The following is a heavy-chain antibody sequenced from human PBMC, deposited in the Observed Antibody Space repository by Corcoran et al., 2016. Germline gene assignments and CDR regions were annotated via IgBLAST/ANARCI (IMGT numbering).Heavy chain of an antibody. V-gene: IGHV1-2*02. Sequence: HLVQSGAEVKKPGASVKVSCKASGYTFTAYYMHWVRQAPGQGLEWMGWINPNNGATNYPLKFQGRVTMTRDTSINTVYIEVSGLRSDDTAVYYCARGGDGSKVDYWGQGPLVTVSS. CDR2: INPNNGAT. D-gene: IGHD3-10*01. J-gene: IGHJ4*02. CDR3: ARGGDGSKVDY. CDR1: GYTFTAYY.